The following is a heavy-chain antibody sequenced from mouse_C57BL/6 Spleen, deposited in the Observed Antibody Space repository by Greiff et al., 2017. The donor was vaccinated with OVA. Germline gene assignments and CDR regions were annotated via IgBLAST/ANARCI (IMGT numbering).Heavy chain of an antibody. V-gene: IGHV1-61*01. J-gene: IGHJ4*01. D-gene: IGHD3-1*01. Sequence: QVQLQQPGAELVRPGSSVKLSCKASGYTFTSYWMAWVKQRPGQGLEWIGNIYPSDSETHYNQKFKDKATLTVDKSSSTAYMQLSSLTSEDSAVYYCARSGDSDEDYWGQGTSVTVSS. CDR1: GYTFTSYW. CDR2: IYPSDSET. CDR3: ARSGDSDEDY.